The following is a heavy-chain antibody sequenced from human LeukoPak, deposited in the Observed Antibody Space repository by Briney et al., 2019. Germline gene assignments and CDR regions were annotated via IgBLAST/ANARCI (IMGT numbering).Heavy chain of an antibody. Sequence: PGGSLRLSCAASGFTFSSYAMSWVRLAPGKGLKWVSSISGGDGSTYYANSVKGRFTISRDNSKNTLYLQMNSLRAEDTALYFCAQWSRYFDYWGQGTLVTVSS. D-gene: IGHD1-26*01. CDR1: GFTFSSYA. V-gene: IGHV3-23*01. J-gene: IGHJ4*02. CDR2: ISGGDGST. CDR3: AQWSRYFDY.